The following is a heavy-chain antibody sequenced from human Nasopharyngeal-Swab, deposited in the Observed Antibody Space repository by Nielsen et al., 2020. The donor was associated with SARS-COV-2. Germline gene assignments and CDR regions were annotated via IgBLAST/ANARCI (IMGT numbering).Heavy chain of an antibody. D-gene: IGHD1-1*01. J-gene: IGHJ6*02. V-gene: IGHV4-34*01. CDR2: INPSGGT. CDR1: GGAFSGFY. Sequence: SETLSLTCAVYGGAFSGFYWSWIRQSPGAGLEWIGEINPSGGTAYNPSLKSRVSMSVDTSKNQVFLKLKAVTAADTGLYYCARGRRERAPRYYYYGMDVWGQGTTVSVS. CDR3: ARGRRERAPRYYYYGMDV.